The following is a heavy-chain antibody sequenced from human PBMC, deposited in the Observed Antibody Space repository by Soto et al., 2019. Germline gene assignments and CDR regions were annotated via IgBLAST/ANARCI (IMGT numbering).Heavy chain of an antibody. CDR1: GFTFSSYA. CDR2: ISGSGGST. Sequence: EVQLLESGGGLVQPGGSLRLSCAASGFTFSSYAMSWVRQAPGKGLEWVSAISGSGGSTYYADSVKGRFTISRDNSSNTLYLQMNSLRAEDTAVYYCAKIPITIFGVVIIPYYYYMDVWGKGTTVTVSS. V-gene: IGHV3-23*01. D-gene: IGHD3-3*01. CDR3: AKIPITIFGVVIIPYYYYMDV. J-gene: IGHJ6*03.